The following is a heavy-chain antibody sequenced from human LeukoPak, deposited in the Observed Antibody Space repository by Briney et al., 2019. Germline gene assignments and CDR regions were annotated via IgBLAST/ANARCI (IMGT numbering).Heavy chain of an antibody. CDR2: INSDGSST. D-gene: IGHD6-13*01. CDR3: ARESSSWYETIDY. CDR1: GFTFSSYW. J-gene: IGHJ4*02. Sequence: GGSLRLSCVASGFTFSSYWMHWVRQAPGKGLVWVSRINSDGSSTSYADSVKGRFTISRDNAKNTLYLQMNSLRAEDTAVYYCARESSSWYETIDYWGQGTLVTVSS. V-gene: IGHV3-74*01.